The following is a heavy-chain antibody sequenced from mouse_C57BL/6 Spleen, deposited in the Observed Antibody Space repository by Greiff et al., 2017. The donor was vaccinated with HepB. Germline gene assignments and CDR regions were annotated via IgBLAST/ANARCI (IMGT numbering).Heavy chain of an antibody. V-gene: IGHV1-50*01. Sequence: QVQLQQSGAELVKPGASVKLSCKASGYTFTSYWMQWVKQRPGQGLEWIGEIDPSDSYTNYNQKFKGKATLTVDTSSSTAYMQLSSLTSEDSAVYYCARRGYYGSSYGAMDYWGQGTSVTVSS. D-gene: IGHD1-1*01. J-gene: IGHJ4*01. CDR2: IDPSDSYT. CDR3: ARRGYYGSSYGAMDY. CDR1: GYTFTSYW.